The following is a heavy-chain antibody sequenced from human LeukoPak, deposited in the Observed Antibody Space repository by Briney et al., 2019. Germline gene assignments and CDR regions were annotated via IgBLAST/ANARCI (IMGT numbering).Heavy chain of an antibody. J-gene: IGHJ4*02. V-gene: IGHV1-2*02. CDR2: INPNSTTT. CDR3: ARVRDRMKGYKFDY. Sequence: ASVKVSCKASGYTFAGYYVHWVRQAPGQGLEWMGWINPNSTTTHYAQKFQGRVTTTRDTSISTAYMELRRLRSDDTATYYCARVRDRMKGYKFDYWGQGTLVTVSS. CDR1: GYTFAGYY. D-gene: IGHD5-18*01.